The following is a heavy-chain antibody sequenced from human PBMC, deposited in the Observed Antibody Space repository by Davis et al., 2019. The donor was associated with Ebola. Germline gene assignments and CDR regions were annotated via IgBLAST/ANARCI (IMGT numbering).Heavy chain of an antibody. V-gene: IGHV4-34*01. J-gene: IGHJ4*02. D-gene: IGHD2-21*02. CDR3: ARGREVTAIRPGVVDY. CDR1: GGSFSGYY. CDR2: INHSGST. Sequence: PSETLSLTCAVYGGSFSGYYWSWIRQPPGKGLEWIGEINHSGSTNYNPSLKSRVTISVDTSKNQFSLKLSSVTAADTAVYYCARGREVTAIRPGVVDYWGQGTLVTVSS.